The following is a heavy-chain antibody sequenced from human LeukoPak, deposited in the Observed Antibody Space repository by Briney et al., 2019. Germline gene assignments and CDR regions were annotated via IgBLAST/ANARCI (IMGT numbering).Heavy chain of an antibody. J-gene: IGHJ4*02. V-gene: IGHV3-30*02. Sequence: QPGGSLRLTCAASGFTFNNFAIHWVRQAPGKGPEWVAVIHSDGRSTYYADSLKGRFTISRDNSKNTLYLQMNSLRSEDTALYYCAKDLDGSYCVDFWGQGTPVTVSS. D-gene: IGHD1-26*01. CDR2: IHSDGRST. CDR1: GFTFNNFA. CDR3: AKDLDGSYCVDF.